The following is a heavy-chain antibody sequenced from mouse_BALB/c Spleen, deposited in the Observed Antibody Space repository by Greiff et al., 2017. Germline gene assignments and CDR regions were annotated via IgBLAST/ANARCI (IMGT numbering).Heavy chain of an antibody. CDR3: VTPNWDAFAY. D-gene: IGHD4-1*01. J-gene: IGHJ3*01. Sequence: VKDRFTISRDDSQSMLYLQMNNLKTEDTAMYYCVTPNWDAFAYWGQGTLVTVSA. V-gene: IGHV10-1*02.